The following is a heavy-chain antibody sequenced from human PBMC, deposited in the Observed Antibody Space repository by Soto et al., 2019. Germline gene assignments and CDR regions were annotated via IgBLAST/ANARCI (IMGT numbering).Heavy chain of an antibody. CDR2: ISAYNGNT. J-gene: IGHJ4*02. Sequence: GASVKVSCKASGYTFTSYGISWVRQAPGQGLEWMGWISAYNGNTNYAQKLQGRVTMTTDTSTSTAYMELRSLRSDDTAVYYCAREMELVGDYGSYDYWGQGTLVTVSS. CDR3: AREMELVGDYGSYDY. CDR1: GYTFTSYG. D-gene: IGHD4-17*01. V-gene: IGHV1-18*04.